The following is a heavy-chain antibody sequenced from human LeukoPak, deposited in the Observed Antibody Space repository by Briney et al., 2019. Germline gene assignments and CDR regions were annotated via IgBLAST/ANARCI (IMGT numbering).Heavy chain of an antibody. CDR3: AKDPSEYYYDSSGYYPDY. J-gene: IGHJ4*01. D-gene: IGHD3-22*01. Sequence: GGSLRLSCAASGFTFADYGMHWVRQAPGKRLEWVSLISGDGGSTYYADSVKGRFTISRDNSKNYLYLQMNSLRTEDTALYYCAKDPSEYYYDSSGYYPDYWGQGTLVTVSS. CDR1: GFTFADYG. CDR2: ISGDGGST. V-gene: IGHV3-43*02.